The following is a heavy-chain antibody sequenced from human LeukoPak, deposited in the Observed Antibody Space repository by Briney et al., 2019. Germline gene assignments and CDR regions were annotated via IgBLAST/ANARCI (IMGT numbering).Heavy chain of an antibody. V-gene: IGHV7-4-1*02. CDR2: IDTNTGSP. CDR3: ASGWYYFDY. Sequence: ASVKVSCKASGYTFTTYPINWVRQAPGQGLEWMGWIDTNTGSPTYAQGFTGRFVFSLDTSVSTAYLQISSLKAEDTAVYYCASGWYYFDYWGQGTLVTVSS. J-gene: IGHJ4*02. CDR1: GYTFTTYP. D-gene: IGHD6-19*01.